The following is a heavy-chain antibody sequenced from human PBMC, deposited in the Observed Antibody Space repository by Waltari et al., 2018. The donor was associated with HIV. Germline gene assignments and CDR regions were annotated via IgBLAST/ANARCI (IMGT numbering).Heavy chain of an antibody. J-gene: IGHJ5*02. CDR1: GYTFTGYY. Sequence: QVQLVQSGAEVKKPGASVKVSCKASGYTFTGYYMHWVRQAPGQGLEWMGWINPNRGGTNYEQKFQGWVTMTRDTSISTAYMELSRLRSDDTAVYYCARGGGSYDWVDPWGQGTLVTVSS. V-gene: IGHV1-2*04. D-gene: IGHD1-26*01. CDR2: INPNRGGT. CDR3: ARGGGSYDWVDP.